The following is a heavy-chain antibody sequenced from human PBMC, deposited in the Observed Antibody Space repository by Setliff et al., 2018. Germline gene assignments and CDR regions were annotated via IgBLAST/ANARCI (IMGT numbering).Heavy chain of an antibody. Sequence: SVKVSCKASVGTFRSYGISWVRQAPGQGLEWMGGTIPSFGSTNYAQKFQDRVTIITDESTSTAYMELSSLRTEDTAVYYCAREGVDTRSSTDYRYYMDVWGKGTTVTVSS. D-gene: IGHD5-18*01. CDR3: AREGVDTRSSTDYRYYMDV. V-gene: IGHV1-69*05. CDR1: VGTFRSYG. CDR2: TIPSFGST. J-gene: IGHJ6*03.